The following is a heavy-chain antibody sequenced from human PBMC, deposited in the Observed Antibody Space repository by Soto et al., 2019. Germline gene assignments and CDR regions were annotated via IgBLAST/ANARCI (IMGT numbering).Heavy chain of an antibody. CDR2: INHSGST. V-gene: IGHV4-34*01. Sequence: QVQLQQWGAGLLKPSETLSLTCAVYGGSFSGYYWSWIRQPPGKGLEWIGEINHSGSTNYNPSLKRRVSISVDTSNNQFSLKLSSVTAADTAVYYCAGGLPHGEARDYWCQGTLVTVSS. CDR3: AGGLPHGEARDY. J-gene: IGHJ4*02. D-gene: IGHD3-10*01. CDR1: GGSFSGYY.